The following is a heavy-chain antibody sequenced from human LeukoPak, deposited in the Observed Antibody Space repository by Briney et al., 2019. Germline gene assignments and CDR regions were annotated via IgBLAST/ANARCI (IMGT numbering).Heavy chain of an antibody. CDR3: ARDLTIFGVAADY. CDR1: GFTFSDYY. J-gene: IGHJ4*02. CDR2: ISSSGSTI. D-gene: IGHD3-3*01. Sequence: GGSLRLSCAASGFTFSDYYMSWIRQAPGKGLEGVSYISSSGSTIYYADSVKGRFTISRDKAKNSLYLQMNSLRAEDTAVYYCARDLTIFGVAADYWGQGTLVTVSS. V-gene: IGHV3-11*04.